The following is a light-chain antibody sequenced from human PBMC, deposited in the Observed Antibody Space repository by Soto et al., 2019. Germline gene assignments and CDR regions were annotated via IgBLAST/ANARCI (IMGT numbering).Light chain of an antibody. V-gene: IGLV2-8*01. CDR2: EVS. J-gene: IGLJ2*01. Sequence: QSALTQPPSASGSPGQSVTISCTGSSSDVGGYNYVSWYQQHPGKAPKLMIYEVSKRPSGVPDRLSGSKSGNTASLTVSWLQAEDEADYYCSSYGGSTTVVFGGGTKLTVL. CDR1: SSDVGGYNY. CDR3: SSYGGSTTVV.